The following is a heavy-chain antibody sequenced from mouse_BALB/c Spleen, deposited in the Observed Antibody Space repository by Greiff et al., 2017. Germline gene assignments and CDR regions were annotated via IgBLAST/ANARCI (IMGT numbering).Heavy chain of an antibody. CDR3: ARWDGGYAMDY. CDR1: GISITTGNYR. D-gene: IGHD4-1*01. CDR2: IYYSGTI. V-gene: IGHV3-5*02. Sequence: EVQVVESGPGLVKPSQTVSLTCTVTGISITTGNYRWSWIRQFPGNKLEWIGYIYYSGTITYNPSLTSRTTITRDTSKNQFFLEMNSLTAEDTATYYGARWDGGYAMDYWGQGTSVTVSS. J-gene: IGHJ4*01.